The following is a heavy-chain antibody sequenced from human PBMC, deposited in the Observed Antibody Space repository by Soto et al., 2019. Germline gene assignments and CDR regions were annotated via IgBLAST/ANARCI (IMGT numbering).Heavy chain of an antibody. V-gene: IGHV1-8*01. CDR3: VRGRVMITFGVVIDIDY. CDR1: GYTFTSYD. Sequence: QVQLVQSGAAMKKPGASVKVSCKASGYTFTSYDINWVRQAAGQGLEWMGWINPNTGYTDYAQKFQDRVTMTGNTSITTAYMELSGLRSEDTAVYYCVRGRVMITFGVVIDIDYWGQGSPVTLSS. CDR2: INPNTGYT. J-gene: IGHJ4*02. D-gene: IGHD3-16*02.